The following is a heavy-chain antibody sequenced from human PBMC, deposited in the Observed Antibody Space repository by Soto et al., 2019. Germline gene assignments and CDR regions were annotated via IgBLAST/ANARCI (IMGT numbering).Heavy chain of an antibody. CDR3: ARHSWEIIAPERDWFDP. V-gene: IGHV4-59*01. CDR1: VGSISSYY. CDR2: IYYSGST. D-gene: IGHD1-26*01. J-gene: IGHJ5*02. Sequence: SETLSLTCTVSVGSISSYYWSWVRQPPGKGLEWIGYIYYSGSTNYNPSLKSRVTISVDTSKNQFSLKLSSVTAADTAVYYCARHSWEIIAPERDWFDPWGQGTLVTVSS.